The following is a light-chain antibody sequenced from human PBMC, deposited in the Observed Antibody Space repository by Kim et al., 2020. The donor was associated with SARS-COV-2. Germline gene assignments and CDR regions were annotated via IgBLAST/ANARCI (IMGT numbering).Light chain of an antibody. V-gene: IGLV1-40*01. CDR3: QSYDSSMSGYV. CDR1: SSNIGAGYD. CDR2: GNS. Sequence: QSVLTQPPSVSGAPGQSVTITCTGRSSNIGAGYDVHWYQQLPGTVPKLLIYGNSNRPSGVPDRFSGSKSGTSASLAITGLQAEDEAYYYCQSYDSSMSGYVFGTGTKV. J-gene: IGLJ1*01.